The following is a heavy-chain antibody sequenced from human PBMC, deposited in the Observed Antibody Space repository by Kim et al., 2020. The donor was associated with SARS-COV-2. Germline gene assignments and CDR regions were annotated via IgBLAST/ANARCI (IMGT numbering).Heavy chain of an antibody. CDR1: GGTFSSYA. CDR3: AREDSSGCLFDY. CDR2: IIPIFGTA. J-gene: IGHJ4*02. V-gene: IGHV1-69*13. D-gene: IGHD6-19*01. Sequence: SVKVSCKASGGTFSSYAISWVRQAPGQGLEWMGGIIPIFGTANYAQKFQGRVTITADESTSTAYMELSSLRSEDTAVYYCAREDSSGCLFDYWGQGTLVTVSS.